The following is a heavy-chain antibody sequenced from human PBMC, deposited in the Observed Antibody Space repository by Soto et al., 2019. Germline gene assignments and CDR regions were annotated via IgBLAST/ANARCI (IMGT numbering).Heavy chain of an antibody. D-gene: IGHD3-22*01. Sequence: SETLSLTCTVSGGSISTYYWNWIRQPPGKGLEWLGYIYYSGNTNYNPSLKSRVTMSVDRSINTAFLEWSSLKASDSAMYYCARLTLAQDSSGYHIFDYWGLGTLVTVSS. CDR3: ARLTLAQDSSGYHIFDY. CDR1: GGSISTYY. CDR2: IYYSGNT. J-gene: IGHJ4*02. V-gene: IGHV4-59*12.